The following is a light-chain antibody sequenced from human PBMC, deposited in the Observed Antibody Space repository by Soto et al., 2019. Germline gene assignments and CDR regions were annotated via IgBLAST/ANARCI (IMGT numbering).Light chain of an antibody. CDR1: QSVSSN. CDR2: GAS. J-gene: IGKJ2*01. V-gene: IGKV3-15*01. CDR3: QQYTNWPPYT. Sequence: EIVMTQSPATLSVSPGERATLSCRASQSVSSNLAWYQQKPGQAPRLLIYGASTRATGIPARFSGSGSGTEINFTISSLQSEDFAVHYCQQYTNWPPYTFGQGTKLEIK.